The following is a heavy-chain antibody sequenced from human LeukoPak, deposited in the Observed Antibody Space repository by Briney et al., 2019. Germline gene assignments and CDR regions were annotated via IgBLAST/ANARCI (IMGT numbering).Heavy chain of an antibody. CDR1: GFTFSSYA. CDR3: AKEGLGLSGQEVVEYFQH. CDR2: ISGSGGST. J-gene: IGHJ1*01. D-gene: IGHD5-12*01. V-gene: IGHV3-23*01. Sequence: GGSLRLSCAASGFTFSSYAMSWVRQAPGKGLEWVSAISGSGGSTYYADSVKGRFTISRDNSKNTLYLQMNSLRAEDTAVYYCAKEGLGLSGQEVVEYFQHWGQGTLVTVSS.